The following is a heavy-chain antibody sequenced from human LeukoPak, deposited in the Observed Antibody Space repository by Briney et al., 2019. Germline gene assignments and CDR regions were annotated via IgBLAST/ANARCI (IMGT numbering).Heavy chain of an antibody. V-gene: IGHV4-59*01. CDR3: AGNRNALGDVNWLDP. Sequence: PSETLSLTCTVSGGSLSSYYWSWIRQPPGKGLEWIGYIYYSGSTNYNPSLKSRVTISVDTSKNQFSLNLKSVTAADTAVYYCAGNRNALGDVNWLDPWGQGTLVTVSS. J-gene: IGHJ5*02. CDR2: IYYSGST. CDR1: GGSLSSYY. D-gene: IGHD3-16*01.